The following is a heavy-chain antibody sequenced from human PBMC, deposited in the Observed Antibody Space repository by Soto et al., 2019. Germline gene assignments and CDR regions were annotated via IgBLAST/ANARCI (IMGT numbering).Heavy chain of an antibody. CDR2: IWYDGHKE. D-gene: IGHD3-3*02. CDR3: ARERAVDYYHWFDP. V-gene: IGHV3-33*01. J-gene: IGHJ5*02. CDR1: GFIFSNYG. Sequence: QVQLVESGGGVVQPEKSLRLSCAASGFIFSNYGMHWVRQAPGKGLEWVAVIWYDGHKEYYADSVKGRFIISRDNSRNTVYLQMNRLRAEDTAVYYCARERAVDYYHWFDPWGQGTLVTVSS.